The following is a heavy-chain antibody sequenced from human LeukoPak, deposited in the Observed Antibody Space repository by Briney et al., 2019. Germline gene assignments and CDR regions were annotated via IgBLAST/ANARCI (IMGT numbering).Heavy chain of an antibody. CDR3: AKTVAGYWYFDL. CDR1: GGSISSSSYY. CDR2: IYYSGST. Sequence: SETLSLTCTVSGGSISSSSYYWGWIRQPPGKGLEWIGSIYYSGSTNYNPSLKSRLTISVDTSKDQFSLKLSSVTAADTAVYYCAKTVAGYWYFDLWGRGTLVTVSS. J-gene: IGHJ2*01. D-gene: IGHD6-19*01. V-gene: IGHV4-39*07.